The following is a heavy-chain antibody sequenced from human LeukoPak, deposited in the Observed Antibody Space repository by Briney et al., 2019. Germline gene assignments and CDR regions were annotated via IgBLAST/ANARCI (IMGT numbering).Heavy chain of an antibody. CDR2: ITGGGLHT. CDR3: AKGMHSPLN. Sequence: GGSLRLSCAASGFTFSSYAMNWVRQAPGKGLEWVSTITGGGLHTYYGDSVKGRFTISRDNSKNTVYLEMNSLRAEDTAFYYCAKGMHSPLNWGQGTLVTVSS. V-gene: IGHV3-23*01. CDR1: GFTFSSYA. J-gene: IGHJ4*02. D-gene: IGHD4/OR15-4a*01.